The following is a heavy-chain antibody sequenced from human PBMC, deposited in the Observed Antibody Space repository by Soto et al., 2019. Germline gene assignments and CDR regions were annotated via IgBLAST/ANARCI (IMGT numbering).Heavy chain of an antibody. J-gene: IGHJ5*02. CDR1: GFTFSSYW. CDR3: ARDLRSGCSGGSCYPNWFDP. V-gene: IGHV3-7*01. D-gene: IGHD2-15*01. CDR2: IKQDGSEK. Sequence: PGGSLRLSCAASGFTFSSYWMSWVRQAPGKGLEWVANIKQDGSEKYYVDSVKGRFTISRDNAKNSLYLQMNSLRAEDTAVYYCARDLRSGCSGGSCYPNWFDPWGREPWSPSPQ.